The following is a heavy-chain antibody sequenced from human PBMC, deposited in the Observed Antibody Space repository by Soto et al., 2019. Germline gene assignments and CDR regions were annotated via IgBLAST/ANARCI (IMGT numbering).Heavy chain of an antibody. CDR1: GGTFSSYA. J-gene: IGHJ4*02. CDR3: ARGVVGAARGYFDY. V-gene: IGHV1-69*13. Sequence: SVKVSCKASGGTFSSYAISWVRQAPGQGLEWMGGIIPIFGTANYAQKFQGRVTITADESTSTAYMELSSLRSEDTAVYYCARGVVGAARGYFDYWGQGTPVTVSS. CDR2: IIPIFGTA. D-gene: IGHD3-16*01.